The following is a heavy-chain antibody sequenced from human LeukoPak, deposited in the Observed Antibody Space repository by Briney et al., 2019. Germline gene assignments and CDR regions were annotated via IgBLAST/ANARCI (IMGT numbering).Heavy chain of an antibody. Sequence: PGGSLRLSCAASGFTFSSYSMNWVRQAPGKGLEWVSYISSSSSTIYYADSVKGRFTISRDNAKNSLYLQMNSLRAEDTAVYYCATNLWFGELSLLFDYWGQGTLVTVSS. CDR2: ISSSSSTI. V-gene: IGHV3-48*01. D-gene: IGHD3-10*01. J-gene: IGHJ4*02. CDR3: ATNLWFGELSLLFDY. CDR1: GFTFSSYS.